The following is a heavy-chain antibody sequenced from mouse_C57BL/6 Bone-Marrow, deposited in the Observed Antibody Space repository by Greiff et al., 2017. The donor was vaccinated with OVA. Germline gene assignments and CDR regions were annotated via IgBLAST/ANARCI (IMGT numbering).Heavy chain of an antibody. CDR2: IHPNSGST. Sequence: VQLQQSGAELVKPGASVKLSCKASGYTFTSYWMHWVKQRPGQGLEWIGMIHPNSGSTNYNEKFKSKATLTVDKSSSTAYMQLSSLTSEDSAVYYCGAQATWFAYWGQGTLVTVSA. D-gene: IGHD3-2*02. J-gene: IGHJ3*01. CDR3: GAQATWFAY. CDR1: GYTFTSYW. V-gene: IGHV1-64*01.